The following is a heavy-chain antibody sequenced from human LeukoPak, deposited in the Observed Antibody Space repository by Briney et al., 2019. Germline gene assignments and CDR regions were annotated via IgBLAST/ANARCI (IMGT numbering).Heavy chain of an antibody. V-gene: IGHV4-39*07. CDR1: GGSFTDYY. J-gene: IGHJ4*02. Sequence: SETLSLTCTVSGGSFTDYYWGWIRQPPGKGLEWIGSIYYRGNTFYNPSLRNRVSISIDTSKGRFSLNLNSVTAADTAVYYCASRPGYSYAFDQWGQGTLVTVSS. D-gene: IGHD5-18*01. CDR2: IYYRGNT. CDR3: ASRPGYSYAFDQ.